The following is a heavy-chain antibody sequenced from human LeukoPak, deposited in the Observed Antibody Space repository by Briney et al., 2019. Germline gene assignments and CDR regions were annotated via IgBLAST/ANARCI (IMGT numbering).Heavy chain of an antibody. CDR2: IYYSGIT. CDR1: GGSISTYY. D-gene: IGHD5-24*01. J-gene: IGHJ3*02. V-gene: IGHV4-59*01. CDR3: ARHVTISGPYDASDI. Sequence: SETLSLTCTVSGGSISTYYWSWIRQPPGKGLEWIGYIYYSGITNYNPSLKSRVTISVDTSKNQFSLKLSSVAAADTALYYCARHVTISGPYDASDIWGQGTMVTVSP.